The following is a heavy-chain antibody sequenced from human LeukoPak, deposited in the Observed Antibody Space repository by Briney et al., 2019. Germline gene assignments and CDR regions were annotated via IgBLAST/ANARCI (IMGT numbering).Heavy chain of an antibody. J-gene: IGHJ6*03. CDR3: ARDAEYYDFWSDYYNYYYYMDV. D-gene: IGHD3-3*01. V-gene: IGHV3-7*01. Sequence: GGSLRLSCAASGLSFSYYWMSWVRQAPGKGLVWAASIKQDGSQKYYVDSVKGRFTISRDNAKNSLYLQMNSLRAEDTAVYYCARDAEYYDFWSDYYNYYYYMDVWGKGTTVTVSS. CDR2: IKQDGSQK. CDR1: GLSFSYYW.